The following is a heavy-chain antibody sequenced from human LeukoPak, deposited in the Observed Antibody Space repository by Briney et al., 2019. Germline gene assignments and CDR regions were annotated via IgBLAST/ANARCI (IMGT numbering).Heavy chain of an antibody. J-gene: IGHJ5*02. CDR1: GGSISSYY. V-gene: IGHV4-59*01. Sequence: SETLSLTCTVSGGSISSYYWRWIRQPPGKELEWIGCISNIGSTNYNPSLKSRVTISVDRSKNQFSLKLNSVTAADTAVYFCARDYYGSGSYFNPWGQGTLVTVSS. D-gene: IGHD3-10*01. CDR2: ISNIGST. CDR3: ARDYYGSGSYFNP.